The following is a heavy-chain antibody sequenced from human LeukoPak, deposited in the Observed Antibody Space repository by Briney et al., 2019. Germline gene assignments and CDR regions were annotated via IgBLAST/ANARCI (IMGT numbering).Heavy chain of an antibody. Sequence: GASVKVSCKASGYTFTTYYMHWVRQAPGQGLEWMGRINPNSGVTNFAQKFQGRVTMTRDTSINTVYMQLSRLRSDDTAVYYCARDRAARPYYYYYMDVWGKGTTVTVSS. CDR1: GYTFTTYY. CDR2: INPNSGVT. V-gene: IGHV1-2*06. D-gene: IGHD6-6*01. J-gene: IGHJ6*03. CDR3: ARDRAARPYYYYYMDV.